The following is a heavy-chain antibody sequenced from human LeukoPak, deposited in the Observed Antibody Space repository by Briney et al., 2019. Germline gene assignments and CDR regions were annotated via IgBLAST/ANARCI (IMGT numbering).Heavy chain of an antibody. J-gene: IGHJ5*02. V-gene: IGHV4-4*07. CDR1: GGSISNY. CDR3: ARGLYSGWLNWFDP. D-gene: IGHD5-12*01. CDR2: IYINGNR. Sequence: SETLSLTCTVSGGSISNYWAWIRQPAGKGLEWIGRIYINGNRNYNPSLESRVSISMDTSKNQFSLTLSSVTAADTAVYYCARGLYSGWLNWFDPWGQGTLVTVSS.